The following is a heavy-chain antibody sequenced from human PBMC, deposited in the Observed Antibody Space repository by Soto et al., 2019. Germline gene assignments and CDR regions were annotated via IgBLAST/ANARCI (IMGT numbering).Heavy chain of an antibody. CDR2: NSYSGST. V-gene: IGHV4-59*08. CDR3: ARHGGSYSFDD. D-gene: IGHD1-26*01. Sequence: TLSLTSTVTGGCPKSYYWRWLPQPPGKGLEWIGYNSYSGSTDYNPSLKSRVTISVDTSKNQFSLKLSSATAADTAVYYCARHGGSYSFDDSGQGTLVTVYS. CDR1: GGCPKSYY. J-gene: IGHJ4*02.